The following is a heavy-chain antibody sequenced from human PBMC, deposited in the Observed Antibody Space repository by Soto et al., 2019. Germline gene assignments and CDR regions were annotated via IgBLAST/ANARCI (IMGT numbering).Heavy chain of an antibody. V-gene: IGHV1-69*01. D-gene: IGHD2-21*02. CDR1: GGTFSSNA. J-gene: IGHJ1*01. Sequence: QVQLVQSGAQVKKPGSSVKVSCRASGGTFSSNAISWVRQAPGQGLEWMGGVTPIIGTPNYAHKFQGRLTIIADESTSMVSMELTSLRSEDTAMYYCARDETYCGGDCYPFQHWGQGTLVTVSS. CDR2: VTPIIGTP. CDR3: ARDETYCGGDCYPFQH.